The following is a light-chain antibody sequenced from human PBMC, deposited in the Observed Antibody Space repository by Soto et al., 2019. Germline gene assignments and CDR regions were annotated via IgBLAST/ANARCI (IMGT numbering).Light chain of an antibody. CDR2: EAS. CDR3: LQHDTYPRT. V-gene: IGKV1-5*01. CDR1: QGIRSW. J-gene: IGKJ1*01. Sequence: IEMTQSPSTLSASVGDRVTITCRASQGIRSWVAWYKQKPGKAPKVLIYEASSLERGVPSRFRGSGSGTEFTLTISSLKPDDFETYYCLQHDTYPRTFGQGTKVDIK.